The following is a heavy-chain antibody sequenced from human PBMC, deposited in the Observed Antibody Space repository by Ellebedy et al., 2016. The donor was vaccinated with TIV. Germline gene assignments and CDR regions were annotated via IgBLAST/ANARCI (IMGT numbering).Heavy chain of an antibody. CDR3: AREGDQWLLADY. CDR1: GFTFSSHT. Sequence: GESLKISCAASGFTFSSHTMNWVRQAPGKGLEWISMIDGSSTSIYYADSVRGRFTISRDNAKNSVYLQMDSLRGEHTTVYYCAREGDQWLLADYWGQGTLVTVSS. V-gene: IGHV3-21*01. D-gene: IGHD6-19*01. CDR2: IDGSSTSI. J-gene: IGHJ4*02.